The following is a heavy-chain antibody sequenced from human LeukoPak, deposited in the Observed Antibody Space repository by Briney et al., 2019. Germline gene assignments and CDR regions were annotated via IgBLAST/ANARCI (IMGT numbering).Heavy chain of an antibody. CDR3: ARVLGDVDTAMAFDY. V-gene: IGHV3-33*01. CDR1: GFTFSSYG. CDR2: TWYDGSNK. Sequence: GGSLRLSCAASGFTFSSYGMHWVRQAPGKGLEWVAVTWYDGSNKYYADSVKGRFTISRDNSKNTLYLQMNSLRAEDTAVYYCARVLGDVDTAMAFDYWGQGTLVTVSS. D-gene: IGHD5-18*01. J-gene: IGHJ4*02.